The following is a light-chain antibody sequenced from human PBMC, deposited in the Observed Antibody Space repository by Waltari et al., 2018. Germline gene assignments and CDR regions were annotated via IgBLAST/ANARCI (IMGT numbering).Light chain of an antibody. CDR3: QQLNSYPLT. J-gene: IGKJ4*01. CDR2: AAS. Sequence: IQLTQSPSSLSASVGDRVTITCRASQGISSYLAWYQQKPGQAPKLLIYAASTLQSGVTSRFSGSASGTDFTLTISSLQPEDFATYYCQQLNSYPLTFGGGTKVEIK. CDR1: QGISSY. V-gene: IGKV1-9*01.